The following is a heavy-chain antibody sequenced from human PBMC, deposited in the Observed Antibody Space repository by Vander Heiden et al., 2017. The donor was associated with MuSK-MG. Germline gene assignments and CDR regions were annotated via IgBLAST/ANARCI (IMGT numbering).Heavy chain of an antibody. CDR3: AREEAYYDSSGYAGMDV. Sequence: EVQLVESGGGLVKPGGSLRLSCAAPGFTFRSHGMNWVRQAPGKGLEWVSSISSSSSYIYYADSVKGRFTISRDNAKNSLYLQMNSLRAEDTAVYYCAREEAYYDSSGYAGMDVWGQGTTVTVSS. CDR1: GFTFRSHG. CDR2: ISSSSSYI. V-gene: IGHV3-21*01. D-gene: IGHD3-22*01. J-gene: IGHJ6*02.